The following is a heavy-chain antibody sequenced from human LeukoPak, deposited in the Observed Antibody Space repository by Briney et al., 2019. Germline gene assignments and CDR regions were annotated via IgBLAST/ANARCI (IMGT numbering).Heavy chain of an antibody. Sequence: EASVKVSCKASGYTFTGYYMHWVRQAPGQGLEWMGWINPNSGGTNYAQKFQGRVTMTRDTSISTAYMELSRLRPDDTAVYYCAREYYGSGSYALFDYWGQGTLVTVSS. CDR2: INPNSGGT. CDR1: GYTFTGYY. CDR3: AREYYGSGSYALFDY. D-gene: IGHD3-10*01. J-gene: IGHJ4*02. V-gene: IGHV1-2*02.